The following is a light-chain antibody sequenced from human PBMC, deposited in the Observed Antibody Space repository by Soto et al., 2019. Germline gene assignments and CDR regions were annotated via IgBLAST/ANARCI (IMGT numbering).Light chain of an antibody. CDR2: GAS. V-gene: IGKV3-15*01. CDR1: QSVRSN. J-gene: IGKJ1*01. Sequence: TLYFMASQSVRSNLAWCQQRPGQPPRLLIYGASTRATGIPARFSGSGAGTDFTLTITSLQSEDFGVYFCQQDKDWITRFGEGTKVDIK. CDR3: QQDKDWITR.